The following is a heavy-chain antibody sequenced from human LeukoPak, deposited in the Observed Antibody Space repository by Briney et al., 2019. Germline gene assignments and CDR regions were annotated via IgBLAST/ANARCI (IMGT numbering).Heavy chain of an antibody. Sequence: ASVTVSRKASAYTFNGYLIHWVRQAPGQGLEWMGLIDPNGGSTGYAQRFQGRVTVTRDTSTSTVYMELSSLRSEDTAVYYCARDLGLRGVTNWFDPWGQGTLVTVSS. V-gene: IGHV1-46*02. J-gene: IGHJ5*02. CDR1: AYTFNGYL. CDR3: ARDLGLRGVTNWFDP. CDR2: IDPNGGST. D-gene: IGHD3-10*01.